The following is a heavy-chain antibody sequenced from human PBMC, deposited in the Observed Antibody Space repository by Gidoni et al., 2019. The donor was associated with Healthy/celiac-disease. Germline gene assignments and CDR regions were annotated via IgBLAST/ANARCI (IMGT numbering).Heavy chain of an antibody. V-gene: IGHV3-15*01. CDR2: IKSKTDGGTT. Sequence: EVQLVESGGGLVKPGGSLRLPCAASGFTLSNAWMSWVRQAPGQGLEWVGRIKSKTDGGTTDYAAPVKGRFTISRDDSKNTLYLQMNSLKTEDTAVYYCTTVVAAVVYYYYGMDVWGQGTTVTVSS. CDR1: GFTLSNAW. CDR3: TTVVAAVVYYYYGMDV. J-gene: IGHJ6*02. D-gene: IGHD2-15*01.